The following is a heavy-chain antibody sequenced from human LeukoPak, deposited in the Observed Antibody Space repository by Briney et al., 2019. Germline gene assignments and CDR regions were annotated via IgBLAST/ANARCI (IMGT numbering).Heavy chain of an antibody. D-gene: IGHD3-22*01. J-gene: IGHJ1*01. Sequence: GGSLRLSCAASGFTFSSYAMSWVRQAPGKGLEWVTSISTSGDSTYYADSVKGRFTISRDNSKNTLYLQMNSLRAEDTAVYYCAKDQYDSSGYYPEYFQHWGQGTLVTVSS. V-gene: IGHV3-23*01. CDR3: AKDQYDSSGYYPEYFQH. CDR1: GFTFSSYA. CDR2: ISTSGDST.